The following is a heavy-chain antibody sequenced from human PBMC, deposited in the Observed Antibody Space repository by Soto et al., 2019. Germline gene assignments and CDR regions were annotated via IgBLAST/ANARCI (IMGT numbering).Heavy chain of an antibody. D-gene: IGHD3-10*01. CDR1: GGSISSGDYY. CDR3: AIVKARGSGRNGMDV. CDR2: IYYIGNT. Sequence: SETLSLTCTVSGGSISSGDYYWSWIRQPPGKGLEWIGYIYYIGNTYYNPSLKSRVTISVDTSKNQFSLKLSSVTAADTAVYYCAIVKARGSGRNGMDVWGQGTTVTVSS. J-gene: IGHJ6*02. V-gene: IGHV4-30-4*01.